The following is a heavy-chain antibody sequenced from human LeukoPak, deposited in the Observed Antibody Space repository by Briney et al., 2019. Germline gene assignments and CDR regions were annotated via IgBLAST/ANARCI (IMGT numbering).Heavy chain of an antibody. CDR3: AVLAARPDYYFDY. V-gene: IGHV1-8*01. D-gene: IGHD6-6*01. CDR2: MNPNSGNT. J-gene: IGHJ4*02. Sequence: ASVTVSCKASGYTFTSYDINWVRQATGRGLEWMGWMNPNSGNTGYAQKFQGRVTMTRNTSISTAYMELSSLRSEDTAVYYCAVLAARPDYYFDYWGQGTLVTVSS. CDR1: GYTFTSYD.